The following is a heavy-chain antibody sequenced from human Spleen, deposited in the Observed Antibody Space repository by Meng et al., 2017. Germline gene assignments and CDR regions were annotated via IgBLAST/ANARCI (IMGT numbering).Heavy chain of an antibody. D-gene: IGHD4-11*01. Sequence: LQQWASGLLKPSGTLSRTCFVSGGSFSDYYWSWIRQPPGKGLEWIGEINHSGSTNYNPSLESRATISVDTSQNNLSLKLSSVTAADSAVYYCARGPTTMAHDFDYWGQGTLVTVSS. J-gene: IGHJ4*02. V-gene: IGHV4-34*01. CDR3: ARGPTTMAHDFDY. CDR1: GGSFSDYY. CDR2: INHSGST.